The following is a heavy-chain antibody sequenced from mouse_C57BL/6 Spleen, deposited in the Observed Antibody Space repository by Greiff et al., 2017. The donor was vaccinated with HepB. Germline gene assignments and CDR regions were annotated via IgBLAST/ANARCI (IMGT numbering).Heavy chain of an antibody. V-gene: IGHV2-9-1*01. CDR1: GFSLTSYA. D-gene: IGHD1-1*01. CDR2: IWTGGGT. CDR3: ARNDYGSPNWYFDV. J-gene: IGHJ1*03. Sequence: VKVVESGPGLVAPSQSLSITCTVSGFSLTSYAISWVRQPPGKGLEWLGVIWTGGGTNYNSALKARLSISKDNSKSQVFLKMNSLQTDDTARYYCARNDYGSPNWYFDVWGTGTTVTVSS.